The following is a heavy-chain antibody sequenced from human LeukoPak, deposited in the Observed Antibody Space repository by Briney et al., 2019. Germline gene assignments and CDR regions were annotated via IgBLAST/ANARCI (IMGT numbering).Heavy chain of an antibody. J-gene: IGHJ4*02. CDR1: GFTFSSSW. Sequence: GGSLRLSCAASGFTFSSSWMSWVRQAPGKGLEWVANINQDGSEKYYVDSVKGRFTISRDNAKNSLYLQMNSVRAEDTAVYYCARGNSDIVVVPAAPCYFDYWGQGTLVTVSS. V-gene: IGHV3-7*01. D-gene: IGHD2-2*01. CDR2: INQDGSEK. CDR3: ARGNSDIVVVPAAPCYFDY.